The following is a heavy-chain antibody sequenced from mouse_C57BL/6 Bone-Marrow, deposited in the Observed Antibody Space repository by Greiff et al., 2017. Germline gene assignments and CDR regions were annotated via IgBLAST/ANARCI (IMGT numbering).Heavy chain of an antibody. J-gene: IGHJ1*02. CDR1: GFTFSSYT. V-gene: IGHV5-9*01. Sequence: EVMLVESGGGLVKPGGSLKLSCAASGFTFSSYTMSWVRQTPEKRLEWVATISGGGGNTYYPDSVKGRFTISRDNAKNTLYLQMSSLRSEDTALYYCASIYYYGSGYLDVWGTGTTVTVSS. CDR2: ISGGGGNT. CDR3: ASIYYYGSGYLDV. D-gene: IGHD1-1*01.